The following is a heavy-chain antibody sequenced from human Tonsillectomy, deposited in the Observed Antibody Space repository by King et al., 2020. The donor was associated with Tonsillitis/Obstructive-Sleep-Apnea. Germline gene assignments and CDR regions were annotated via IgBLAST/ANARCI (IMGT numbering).Heavy chain of an antibody. CDR2: INWNGGST. D-gene: IGHD5-18*01. Sequence: VQLVESGGGVVRPGGSLRLSCAASGFTFDDYGMNWVRQAPGKGLEWVSWINWNGGSTGYADSVMGRFTISRANANNFLYLQMNSLRAEDTALYYCARDGLATTMAFGYYYYMDVWGKGTTVTVSS. J-gene: IGHJ6*03. CDR3: ARDGLATTMAFGYYYYMDV. CDR1: GFTFDDYG. V-gene: IGHV3-20*04.